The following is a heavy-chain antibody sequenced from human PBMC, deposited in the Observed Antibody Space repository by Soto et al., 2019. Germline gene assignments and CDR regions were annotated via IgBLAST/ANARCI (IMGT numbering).Heavy chain of an antibody. D-gene: IGHD6-19*01. CDR1: GGSVSSGRYY. Sequence: QVQLQESGPGLLKPSETLYLTCTVSGGSVSSGRYYWSWSRQPPGKGLEWIGFVYYTGSTNYKSSLKSRVTISLDTSKNQFSLKLASVTAADTAVYYCARSGAGSGWLGGQGTLVTVSS. CDR3: ARSGAGSGWL. V-gene: IGHV4-61*01. J-gene: IGHJ4*02. CDR2: VYYTGST.